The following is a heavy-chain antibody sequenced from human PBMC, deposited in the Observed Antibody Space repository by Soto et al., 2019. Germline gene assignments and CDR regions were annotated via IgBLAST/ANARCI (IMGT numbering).Heavy chain of an antibody. D-gene: IGHD1-26*01. CDR3: ARGPEYSGSYFVYYYYYGMDV. J-gene: IGHJ6*02. V-gene: IGHV4-61*01. Sequence: PSETLSLTCTVSGDSVTSVSDYWSWIRQPPGKGLEWIGYINHGGSTNYNPSLKSRVTISVDTSKNQFSLKLSSVTAADTAVYYCARGPEYSGSYFVYYYYYGMDVWGQGTTVTVSS. CDR1: GDSVTSVSDY. CDR2: INHGGST.